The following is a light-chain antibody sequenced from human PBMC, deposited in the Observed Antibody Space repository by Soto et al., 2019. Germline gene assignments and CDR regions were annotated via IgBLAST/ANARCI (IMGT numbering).Light chain of an antibody. CDR3: QHYNSYSEA. Sequence: EIQMTQSPATLAASVGDRVTITCRASQSISSWLAWYQQKPGKAPKLLIYKASTVKSGVPSRFSGSGSGTEFTLTISSLQPDDFATYYCQHYNSYSEAFGQGTKVDIK. J-gene: IGKJ1*01. CDR1: QSISSW. V-gene: IGKV1-5*03. CDR2: KAS.